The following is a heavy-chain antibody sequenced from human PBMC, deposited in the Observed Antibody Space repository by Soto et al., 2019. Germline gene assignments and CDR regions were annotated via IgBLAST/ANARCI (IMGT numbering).Heavy chain of an antibody. J-gene: IGHJ5*01. Sequence: PSETLSLTCTVSGYSISSRYFWSCIRPTPGKGLDGIGSISHSGTSFYNPSLRNRVTTLMDTPNNHFSLKLISITATDTAVYYLAVASGGHSEGGHRFDSWGQGTLVTVYS. CDR2: ISHSGTS. CDR1: GYSISSRYF. D-gene: IGHD2-21*02. V-gene: IGHV4-38-2*02. CDR3: AVASGGHSEGGHRFDS.